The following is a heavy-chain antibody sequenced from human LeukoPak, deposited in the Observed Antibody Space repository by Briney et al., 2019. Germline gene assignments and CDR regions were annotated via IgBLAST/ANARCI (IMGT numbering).Heavy chain of an antibody. V-gene: IGHV4-30-2*01. D-gene: IGHD3-10*01. CDR2: IYDDGSS. Sequence: SETESLTCGVSGGSISTGGYAWSWIRQPPGKGLEYIGYIYDDGSSYYNPSLKSRVTISLDKSQNQFSLKLTSVTAADTAVYYCARYGGSGTYFFDYWGQGTLVTVSS. J-gene: IGHJ4*02. CDR1: GGSISTGGYA. CDR3: ARYGGSGTYFFDY.